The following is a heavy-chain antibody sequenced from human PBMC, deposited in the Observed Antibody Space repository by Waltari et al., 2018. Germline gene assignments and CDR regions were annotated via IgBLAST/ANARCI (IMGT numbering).Heavy chain of an antibody. CDR1: GGSISSYY. CDR3: AKTPGYRPRNSGYYHSGYYYMDV. D-gene: IGHD1-26*01. V-gene: IGHV4-59*01. J-gene: IGHJ6*03. Sequence: QVQLQESGPGLVQPSETTSLTCSGAGGSISSYYLHWMRPPRGKGLEWIGYIYYTGSTNSNPSLKCPVTISVATSKNHFPLKLNSVTAADTAGYYWAKTPGYRPRNSGYYHSGYYYMDVWGKGTTVIVSS. CDR2: IYYTGST.